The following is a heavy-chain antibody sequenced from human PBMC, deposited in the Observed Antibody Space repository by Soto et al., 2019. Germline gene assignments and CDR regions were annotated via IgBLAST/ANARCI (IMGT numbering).Heavy chain of an antibody. J-gene: IGHJ6*02. CDR2: ISYDGNNK. D-gene: IGHD1-20*01. V-gene: IGHV3-30*18. CDR3: AKEVSRCRYYYYGMDV. CDR1: GFTFSSYG. Sequence: QVQLVESGGGVVQPGRSLRLSCAASGFTFSSYGMHWVRQAPGKGLEWVAVISYDGNNKAYADSVKGRFTISRDNSKKTLNLQMNSLRVEDTAVYYRAKEVSRCRYYYYGMDVWGQGTTVTVSS.